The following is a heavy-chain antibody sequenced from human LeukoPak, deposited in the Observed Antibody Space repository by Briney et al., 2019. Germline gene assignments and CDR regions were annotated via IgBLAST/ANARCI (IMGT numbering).Heavy chain of an antibody. CDR3: ARGTTIFGVVPGDMDV. D-gene: IGHD3-3*01. J-gene: IGHJ6*02. CDR1: GGTFTTYA. CDR2: IIPMSGTA. V-gene: IGHV1-69*06. Sequence: SAKVSCKTSGGTFTTYAITWVRQAPGHGLEWMGMIIPMSGTANVAQKFQGRVTITADKSATTSYMEMSSLTSDDTAVYYCARGTTIFGVVPGDMDVWGQGTTVIVSS.